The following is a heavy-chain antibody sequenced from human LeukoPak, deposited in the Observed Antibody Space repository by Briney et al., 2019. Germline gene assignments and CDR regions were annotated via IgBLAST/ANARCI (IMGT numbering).Heavy chain of an antibody. V-gene: IGHV1-18*01. D-gene: IGHD3-10*01. J-gene: IGHJ4*02. CDR3: ARGSLVGLWFGELMRAPDY. Sequence: ASVKVSCKASGYTFTSYGISWVRQAPGQGLEWMGWISAYNGNTNYAQKLQGRVTMTTDTPTSTAYMELRSLRSDDTAVYYCARGSLVGLWFGELMRAPDYWGQGTLVTASS. CDR2: ISAYNGNT. CDR1: GYTFTSYG.